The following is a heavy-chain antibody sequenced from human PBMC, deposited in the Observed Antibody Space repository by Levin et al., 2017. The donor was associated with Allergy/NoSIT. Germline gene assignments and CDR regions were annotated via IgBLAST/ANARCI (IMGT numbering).Heavy chain of an antibody. D-gene: IGHD5-24*01. J-gene: IGHJ2*01. V-gene: IGHV1-46*01. Sequence: GESLKISCKASGYTFTYNYIHWVRQAPGHGLEWVGIIDPSTSRTRYSQRFQGRVTMTRDTSTTTVYMEVSSLRSDDTAVYYCARGARGDGYNYFYWYFDFWDRGTLVSVSS. CDR3: ARGARGDGYNYFYWYFDF. CDR1: GYTFTYNY. CDR2: IDPSTSRT.